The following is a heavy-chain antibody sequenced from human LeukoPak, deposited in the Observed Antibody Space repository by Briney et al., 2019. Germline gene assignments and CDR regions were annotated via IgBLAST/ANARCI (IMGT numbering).Heavy chain of an antibody. V-gene: IGHV3-30-3*01. D-gene: IGHD1-1*01. CDR3: ARDPVPATARHFDY. J-gene: IGHJ4*02. CDR1: GFTFSSYA. Sequence: GRSLILSCAASGFTFSSYAMHWVRQAPGKGLEWVAVTSSDGNIKYYADSVKGRFTISRDNSKNTLYLQMNSLRGEDTGVYYCARDPVPATARHFDYWGQGTLVTVSS. CDR2: TSSDGNIK.